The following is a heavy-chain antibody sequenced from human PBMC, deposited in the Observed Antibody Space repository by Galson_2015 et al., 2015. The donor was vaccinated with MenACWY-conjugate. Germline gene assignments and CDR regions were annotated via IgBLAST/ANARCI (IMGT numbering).Heavy chain of an antibody. CDR2: IYYSGST. Sequence: LSLTCTVSGGSISSYYWSWIRQPPGKGLEWIGYIYYSGSTNYNPSLKSRVTISVDTSKNQFSLKLSSVTAADTAVYYCARHALKQLWGLDYWGQGTLVTVSS. D-gene: IGHD5-18*01. V-gene: IGHV4-59*08. CDR1: GGSISSYY. J-gene: IGHJ4*02. CDR3: ARHALKQLWGLDY.